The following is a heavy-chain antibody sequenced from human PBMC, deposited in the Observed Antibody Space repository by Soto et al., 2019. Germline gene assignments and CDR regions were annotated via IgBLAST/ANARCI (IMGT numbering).Heavy chain of an antibody. CDR2: MYTRGSA. V-gene: IGHV4-4*07. CDR3: ATSTIMGLEVAGHFDN. CDR1: GGSITESH. J-gene: IGHJ4*01. D-gene: IGHD3-16*01. Sequence: QVQLQESGPGLVKPSETLSLTCSVSGGSITESHWSWIRQPVGKGLEWIGRMYTRGSATYNPSLKGRVTMSLDSSKNEFSLKVRSVTAADTAVYYCATSTIMGLEVAGHFDNWGQGILVTVSS.